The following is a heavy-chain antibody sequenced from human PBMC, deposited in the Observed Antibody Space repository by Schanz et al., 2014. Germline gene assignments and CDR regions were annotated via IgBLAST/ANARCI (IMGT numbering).Heavy chain of an antibody. D-gene: IGHD3-10*02. J-gene: IGHJ4*02. CDR3: AKNQYDDVDLSSFYFDF. CDR2: VHPGGST. CDR1: GFPFSDYF. Sequence: VQLVDSGGGLVKPGGSLRLSCTASGFPFSDYFMAWIRQPPGRGLEWVSFVHPGGSTYYPDSVKGRFTISRDSSKNTLYLQMNSLRPEDTAIYYCAKNQYDDVDLSSFYFDFWGQGTLVTVSS. V-gene: IGHV3-66*01.